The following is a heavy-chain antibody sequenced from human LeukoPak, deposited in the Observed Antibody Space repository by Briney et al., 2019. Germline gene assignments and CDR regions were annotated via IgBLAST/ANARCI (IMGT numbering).Heavy chain of an antibody. CDR1: GFTFSSYA. Sequence: GGSLRLSCAASGFTFSSYAMSWVRQAPGKGLEWVSAISGSGGSTYYADSVKGRFTISRDNSKNTLYLQMNSLRAEDTAVYYCAKNPNYHSGSYSLYYFDYWGQGTLATVSS. CDR2: ISGSGGST. V-gene: IGHV3-23*01. D-gene: IGHD1-26*01. J-gene: IGHJ4*02. CDR3: AKNPNYHSGSYSLYYFDY.